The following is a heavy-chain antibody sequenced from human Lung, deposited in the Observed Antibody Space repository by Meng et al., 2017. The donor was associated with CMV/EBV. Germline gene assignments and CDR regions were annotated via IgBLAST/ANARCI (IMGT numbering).Heavy chain of an antibody. CDR3: AKDSPKYSNGWPRGNYFDY. D-gene: IGHD6-19*01. CDR1: GFIFSSFA. Sequence: GESXKISCTASGFIFSSFAMSWVRQAPGKGLEWVSAVTGSGDSTYHADSVEGRFTISRDNSKNTLYLQMNSLRAEDTAVYYCAKDSPKYSNGWPRGNYFDYWXQGTXVT. V-gene: IGHV3-23*01. J-gene: IGHJ4*02. CDR2: VTGSGDST.